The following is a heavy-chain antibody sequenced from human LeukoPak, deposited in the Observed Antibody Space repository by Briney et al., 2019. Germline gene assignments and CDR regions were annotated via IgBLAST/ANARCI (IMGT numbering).Heavy chain of an antibody. CDR3: ARGRWPDY. Sequence: SETLSLTCAVYGGSFSGYYWSWIRQPPGKGLEWIGEINHSGSTYYNPSLKSRVTISVDTSKNQFSLKLSSVTAADTAVYYCARGRWPDYWGQGTLVTVSS. CDR1: GGSFSGYY. D-gene: IGHD4-23*01. J-gene: IGHJ4*02. CDR2: INHSGST. V-gene: IGHV4-34*01.